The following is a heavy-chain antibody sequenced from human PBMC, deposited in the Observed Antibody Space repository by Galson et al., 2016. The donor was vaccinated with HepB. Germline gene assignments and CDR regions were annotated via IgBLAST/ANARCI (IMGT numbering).Heavy chain of an antibody. D-gene: IGHD1-1*01. Sequence: TLSLTCDVSGGSISSGGYYWSWIRQLPGNGLEWIGYIYYSRTTYYNPSLRSRLSISADTSTNQFSLELSSVTAADTAVYFCARLTSTGTFDAFDVWGQGTMVTVSS. J-gene: IGHJ3*01. CDR1: GGSISSGGYY. V-gene: IGHV4-31*11. CDR2: IYYSRTT. CDR3: ARLTSTGTFDAFDV.